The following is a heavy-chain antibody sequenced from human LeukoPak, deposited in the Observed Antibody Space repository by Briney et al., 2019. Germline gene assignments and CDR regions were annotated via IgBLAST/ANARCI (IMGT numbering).Heavy chain of an antibody. CDR1: GFTFSTYS. J-gene: IGHJ6*03. D-gene: IGHD2-2*01. CDR3: ARYCSSSRCLYYYHMDV. CDR2: ISSGSSYI. V-gene: IGHV3-21*01. Sequence: GGSLTLSCAASGFTFSTYSMNWVRQAPGKGLEWVSSISSGSSYIYYADSVKGRLTISRDDAKNSLYLQMNSLRAEDTAVYYCARYCSSSRCLYYYHMDVWGKGTAVTVSS.